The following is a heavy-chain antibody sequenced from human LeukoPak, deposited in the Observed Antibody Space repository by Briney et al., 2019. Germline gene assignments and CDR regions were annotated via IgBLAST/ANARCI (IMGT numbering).Heavy chain of an antibody. V-gene: IGHV4-59*01. Sequence: SETLSLTCTVSGGSISSYYWSWIRQPPGKGLEWIGYIYYSGSTNYNPSLKSRVTISVDTSKNQFSLKLSSVTAADTAVYYCARESRLTTNGTDVWGQGTTVTVSS. D-gene: IGHD3-22*01. J-gene: IGHJ6*02. CDR1: GGSISSYY. CDR2: IYYSGST. CDR3: ARESRLTTNGTDV.